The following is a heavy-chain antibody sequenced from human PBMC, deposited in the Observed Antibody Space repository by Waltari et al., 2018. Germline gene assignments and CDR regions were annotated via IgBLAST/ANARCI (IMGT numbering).Heavy chain of an antibody. J-gene: IGHJ4*02. CDR3: VRGYPDIVATISDY. CDR1: RRYIRTNNHY. Sequence: QLQLQESGPGLVKPSETLSLPCTASRRYIRTNNHYWGWVRQPPGKGLEWIGSFYKSGTTYYNPSLKSRVTISVDTSNNQFSLKLNSVTAADTAVYYCVRGYPDIVATISDYWGQGTLVIVSS. CDR2: FYKSGTT. D-gene: IGHD5-12*01. V-gene: IGHV4-39*07.